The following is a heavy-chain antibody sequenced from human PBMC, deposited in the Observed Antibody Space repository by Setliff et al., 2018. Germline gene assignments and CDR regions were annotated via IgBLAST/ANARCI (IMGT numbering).Heavy chain of an antibody. J-gene: IGHJ5*02. D-gene: IGHD3-22*01. Sequence: PGGSLRLSCAASGFVFSPYDMNWVRQAPGKGLEWVSSISHSNTYIYYADSVKGRFTISRDNATNSLYLQMNSLRAEDTAVYYCARGNFYYFDRTGRGPNWFDPWGQGTLVTVSS. V-gene: IGHV3-21*01. CDR3: ARGNFYYFDRTGRGPNWFDP. CDR1: GFVFSPYD. CDR2: ISHSNTYI.